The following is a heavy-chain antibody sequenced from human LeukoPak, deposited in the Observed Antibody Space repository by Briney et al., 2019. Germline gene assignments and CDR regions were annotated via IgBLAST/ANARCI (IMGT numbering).Heavy chain of an antibody. CDR1: GGSISSGDYY. V-gene: IGHV4-30-4*08. CDR3: ARVMATFYYYYMDV. Sequence: SETLSLTCTVSGGSISSGDYYWSWIRQPPGKGLGWIGYIYYSGSTYYNPSLKSRVTISVDTSKNQFSLKLSSVTAADTAVYYCARVMATFYYYYMDVWGKGTTVTVSS. D-gene: IGHD5-12*01. CDR2: IYYSGST. J-gene: IGHJ6*03.